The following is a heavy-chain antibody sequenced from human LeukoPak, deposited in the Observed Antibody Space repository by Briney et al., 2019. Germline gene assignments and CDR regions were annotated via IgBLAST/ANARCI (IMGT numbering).Heavy chain of an antibody. CDR3: ARDASLSSTAVTGGSYFDY. CDR1: GFTFSTYA. Sequence: GGSLRLSCAASGFTFSTYAMHWVRQAPGKGLEWVAVISYDGNNKYYADSVKGRLTISRDNSKNTLYLQMNSLRDDDTAVYYCARDASLSSTAVTGGSYFDYWGQGTLVTVSS. J-gene: IGHJ4*02. V-gene: IGHV3-30*04. CDR2: ISYDGNNK. D-gene: IGHD6-19*01.